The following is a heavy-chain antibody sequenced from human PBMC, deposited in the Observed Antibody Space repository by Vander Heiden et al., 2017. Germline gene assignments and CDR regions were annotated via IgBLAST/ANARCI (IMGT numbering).Heavy chain of an antibody. J-gene: IGHJ5*02. V-gene: IGHV5-51*01. CDR3: AGLGAQNWFDP. Sequence: DVLLVQSGAEGKKPGESWKIPCTGSGYGCTGYWIGWVRQVPVKGLGWMRIIYPGDSDTRYIPSFQGQVTISADKSISTAYLQWSSLKASDTAMYYCAGLGAQNWFDPWGQGTLVTVSS. CDR1: GYGCTGYW. CDR2: IYPGDSDT.